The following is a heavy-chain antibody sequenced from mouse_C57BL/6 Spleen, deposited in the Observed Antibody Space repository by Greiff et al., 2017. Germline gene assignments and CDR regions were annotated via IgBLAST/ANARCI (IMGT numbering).Heavy chain of an antibody. Sequence: EVKLVEPGAGLVKPGGSLKLSCAASGFTFSDYGMHWVRQAPEQGLEWVAYISRGSSTIHYAETVKGRSTFSRDNAKNTLFLQLTSLRSEDTAVYCGARQGYYGNYVGWFAYWGKGTLVTVSA. CDR1: GFTFSDYG. D-gene: IGHD2-1*01. CDR2: ISRGSSTI. CDR3: ARQGYYGNYVGWFAY. V-gene: IGHV5-17*01. J-gene: IGHJ3*01.